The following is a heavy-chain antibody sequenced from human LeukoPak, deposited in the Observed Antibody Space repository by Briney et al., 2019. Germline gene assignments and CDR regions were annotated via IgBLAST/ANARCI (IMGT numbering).Heavy chain of an antibody. CDR2: IIPIFGTA. CDR1: GGTFISYA. V-gene: IGHV1-69*05. Sequence: ASVKVSCKASGGTFISYAISWVRQAPGQGLEWMGRIIPIFGTANYAQKFQGRVTITTDESTSTAYMELSSLRSEDTAVYYCARVVMVRGSSYYYYYYMDVWGKGTTVTVSS. CDR3: ARVVMVRGSSYYYYYYMDV. J-gene: IGHJ6*03. D-gene: IGHD3-10*01.